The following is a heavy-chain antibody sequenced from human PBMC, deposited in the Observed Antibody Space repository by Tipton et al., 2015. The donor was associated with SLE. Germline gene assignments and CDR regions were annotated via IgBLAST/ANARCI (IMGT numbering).Heavy chain of an antibody. V-gene: IGHV3-30*02. CDR1: GFTFSSYG. J-gene: IGHJ4*02. CDR3: AKDASWIQLWTLDY. CDR2: IRYDGSNK. D-gene: IGHD5-18*01. Sequence: SLRLSCAASGFTFSSYGMHWVRQAPGKGLEWVAFIRYDGSNKYYADSVKGRFTISRDNSKNTLYLQMNSLRAGDTAVYYCAKDASWIQLWTLDYWGQGTLVTVSS.